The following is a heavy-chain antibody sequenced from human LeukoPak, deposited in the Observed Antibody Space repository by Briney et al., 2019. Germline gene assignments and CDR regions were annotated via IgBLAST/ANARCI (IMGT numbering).Heavy chain of an antibody. Sequence: ASVKVSCKVSGYTLTELSMHWVRQAPGKGLEWMGGFDPEDGETIYAQKFQGRVTMTEDTSTDTAYMELSSLRSEDTAVYYCATVSDGGGSYPHHVDYFDYWGQGTLVTVSS. D-gene: IGHD1-26*01. J-gene: IGHJ4*02. V-gene: IGHV1-24*01. CDR1: GYTLTELS. CDR3: ATVSDGGGSYPHHVDYFDY. CDR2: FDPEDGET.